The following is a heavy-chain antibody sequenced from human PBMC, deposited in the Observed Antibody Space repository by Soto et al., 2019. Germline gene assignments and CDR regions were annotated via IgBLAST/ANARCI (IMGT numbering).Heavy chain of an antibody. CDR3: ARPTDYHYGMQV. J-gene: IGHJ6*02. CDR2: IYPHDSDT. V-gene: IGHV5-51*01. D-gene: IGHD4-17*01. CDR1: GYNFNTYW. Sequence: PGQSLKISCKGSGYNFNTYWIAWVRQMPGKGLAWMGFIYPHDSDTRYSPSFRGQVTISADKSINTAYLQWTSLKASDTAIYFCARPTDYHYGMQVWGQGTTVTVSS.